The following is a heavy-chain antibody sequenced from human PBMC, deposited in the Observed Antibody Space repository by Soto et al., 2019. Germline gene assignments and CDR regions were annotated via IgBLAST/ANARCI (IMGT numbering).Heavy chain of an antibody. CDR2: INPKSGGT. Sequence: SVKVSCKASGYSFTDYHIHWVRQAPGQGLEWLGRINPKSGGTSTAQKFQGWVTMTTDTSISTASMELTRLTSDDTAIYYCARGDSTDCSNRVCSFFYNHDMDVWGQGTTVTVSS. CDR1: GYSFTDYH. D-gene: IGHD2-8*01. J-gene: IGHJ6*02. CDR3: ARGDSTDCSNRVCSFFYNHDMDV. V-gene: IGHV1-2*04.